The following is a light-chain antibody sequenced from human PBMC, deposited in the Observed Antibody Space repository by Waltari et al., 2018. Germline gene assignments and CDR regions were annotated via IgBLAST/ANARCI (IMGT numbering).Light chain of an antibody. CDR1: QSISSW. J-gene: IGKJ2*01. V-gene: IGKV1-5*03. Sequence: DIQMTQSPSTLSALLGARVTTTCRASQSISSWLAWYQQKPGKAPKLLIYKASSLESGVPSRFSGSGSGTEFTLTISSLQPDDFATYYCQQYNSSPGTFGQGTKLEIK. CDR3: QQYNSSPGT. CDR2: KAS.